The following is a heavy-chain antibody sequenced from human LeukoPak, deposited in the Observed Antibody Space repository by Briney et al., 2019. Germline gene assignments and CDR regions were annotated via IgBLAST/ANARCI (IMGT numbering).Heavy chain of an antibody. CDR3: ARDQEGFDY. V-gene: IGHV1-46*01. Sequence: ASVRVSCKASGGTFGNHAFSWVRQAPGQGLEWMGMIYPRDGSTSYAQKFQGRVTVTRDTSTSTVHMELSGLRSEDTAVYYCARDQEGFDYWGQGTLVTVSS. J-gene: IGHJ4*02. CDR1: GGTFGNHA. CDR2: IYPRDGST.